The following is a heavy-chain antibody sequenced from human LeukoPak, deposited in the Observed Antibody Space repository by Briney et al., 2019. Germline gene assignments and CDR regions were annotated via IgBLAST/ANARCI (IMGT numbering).Heavy chain of an antibody. CDR2: IKQDGSEK. J-gene: IGHJ3*02. D-gene: IGHD3-9*01. V-gene: IGHV3-7*01. Sequence: AGGSLRLSCAASGFTFSSYWMSWVRQAPGKGLEWVANIKQDGSEKYYVDSVKGRFTISRDNAKNSLYPQMNSLRAEDTAVYYCARDAVLRYSLTHAFDIWGQGTMVTVSS. CDR3: ARDAVLRYSLTHAFDI. CDR1: GFTFSSYW.